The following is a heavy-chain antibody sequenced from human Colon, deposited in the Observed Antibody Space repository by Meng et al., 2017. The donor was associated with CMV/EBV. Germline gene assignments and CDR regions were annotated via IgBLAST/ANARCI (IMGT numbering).Heavy chain of an antibody. V-gene: IGHV4-39*07. CDR3: ARSSSATRPNFDY. J-gene: IGHJ4*02. CDR1: GDSITAFGNSIYY. CDR2: IFFRGTT. D-gene: IGHD6-13*01. Sequence: SETLSLTCTVSGDSITAFGNSIYYWAWVRQPPGKGLEWLGTIFFRGTTYYNPSLRSRLTISVDTSKNLFSLDLASVTAADTAVYYCARSSSATRPNFDYWGQGTLVTVSS.